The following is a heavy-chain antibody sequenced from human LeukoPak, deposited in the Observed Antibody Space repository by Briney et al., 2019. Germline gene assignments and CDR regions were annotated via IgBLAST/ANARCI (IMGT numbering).Heavy chain of an antibody. CDR3: ARDAKRYSSGWYDGMDV. J-gene: IGHJ6*02. V-gene: IGHV3-30*03. Sequence: PGGSLRLSCAASGFTFSNFAMHWVRQAPGKGLEWVASISYDGNTKYYADSVKGRFTISRDNSKNTLYLQMNSLRAEDTAVYYCARDAKRYSSGWYDGMDVWGQGTTVTVSS. CDR1: GFTFSNFA. CDR2: ISYDGNTK. D-gene: IGHD6-19*01.